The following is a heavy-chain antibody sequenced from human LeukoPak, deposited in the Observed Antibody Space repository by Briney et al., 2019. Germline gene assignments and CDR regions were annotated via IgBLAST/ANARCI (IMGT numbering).Heavy chain of an antibody. CDR1: GDSISDYY. J-gene: IGHJ6*02. D-gene: IGHD4-23*01. Sequence: SETLSLTCTVSGDSISDYYWGWIRQPPGKGLEWIGSIYYSGSTYYNPSLKSRVTISVDTSKNQFSLKLSSVTAADTAVYYCARDLDGGNSDYYYGMDVWGQGTTVTVSS. CDR3: ARDLDGGNSDYYYGMDV. CDR2: IYYSGST. V-gene: IGHV4-39*07.